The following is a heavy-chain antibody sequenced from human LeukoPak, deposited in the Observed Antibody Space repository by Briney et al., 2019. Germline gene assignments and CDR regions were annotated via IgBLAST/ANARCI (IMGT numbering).Heavy chain of an antibody. J-gene: IGHJ4*02. CDR3: ARGNGPGSFIIDY. V-gene: IGHV3-48*01. CDR2: IDSSSSSI. Sequence: GGSLRLSCAASGFIFTSHSMNWVRQAPGKGLEWVPFIDSSSSSIHYADSVRGRFTISRDNAKNLLYLQMNGLRAEDTAEYFCARGNGPGSFIIDYWGQGTLVAASS. D-gene: IGHD3-10*01. CDR1: GFIFTSHS.